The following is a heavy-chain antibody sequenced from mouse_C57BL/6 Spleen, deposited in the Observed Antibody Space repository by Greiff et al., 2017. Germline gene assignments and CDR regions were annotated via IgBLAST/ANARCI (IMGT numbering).Heavy chain of an antibody. CDR2: IIPNNGGT. J-gene: IGHJ2*01. V-gene: IGHV1-18*01. D-gene: IGHD2-1*01. Sequence: SGPELVKPGASVKIPCKASGYTFTDYNMDWVKQSHGKSLAWIGDIIPNNGGTIYNQKFKGKATLTVAKSSSTAYMEIRSLTSEDTAVYYCARLGYGNRGYFDYWGQGTTLTVSS. CDR3: ARLGYGNRGYFDY. CDR1: GYTFTDYN.